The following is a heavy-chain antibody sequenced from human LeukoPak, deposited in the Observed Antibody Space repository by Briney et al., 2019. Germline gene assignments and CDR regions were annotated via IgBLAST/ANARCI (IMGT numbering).Heavy chain of an antibody. Sequence: GESLKMSCNGSGYSFTTYWIGWVRQMPGKGLEWMGIIYPGDSDTRYSPSFQGQVTISAVKSISTAYLQWSSLKASDTAMYYCARLNIVVVPAATGYYFDYWGQGTLVTVSS. CDR3: ARLNIVVVPAATGYYFDY. J-gene: IGHJ4*02. CDR1: GYSFTTYW. D-gene: IGHD2-2*01. CDR2: IYPGDSDT. V-gene: IGHV5-51*01.